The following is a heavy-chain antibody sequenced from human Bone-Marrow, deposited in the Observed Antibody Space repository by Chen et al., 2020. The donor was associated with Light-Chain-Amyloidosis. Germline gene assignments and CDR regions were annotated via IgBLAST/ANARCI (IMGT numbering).Heavy chain of an antibody. Sequence: QLQLQESGPGLVKPSETLSLTCTVSGGSISSSSYYWGWIRQPPGKGLEWIGSIYYSGSTYYNPSLKSRVTISVDTSKNQFSLKLSSVTAADTAVYYCARPIVATISDAFDIWGQGTMVTVSS. CDR3: ARPIVATISDAFDI. CDR1: GGSISSSSYY. D-gene: IGHD5-12*01. V-gene: IGHV4-39*01. CDR2: IYYSGST. J-gene: IGHJ3*02.